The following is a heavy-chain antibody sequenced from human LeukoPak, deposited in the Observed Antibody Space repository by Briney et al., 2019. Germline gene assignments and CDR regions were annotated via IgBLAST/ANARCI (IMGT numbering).Heavy chain of an antibody. Sequence: GGSLRLSCAASGFTFSSYGMHWVRQAPGKGLEWVAFIRYDGSNKYYADSVKGRFTISRDDSKNTLYLQMNSLRAEDTAVYYCAKESESYDSSGSTFDYWGQGTLVTVSS. CDR1: GFTFSSYG. J-gene: IGHJ4*02. CDR2: IRYDGSNK. CDR3: AKESESYDSSGSTFDY. D-gene: IGHD3-22*01. V-gene: IGHV3-30*02.